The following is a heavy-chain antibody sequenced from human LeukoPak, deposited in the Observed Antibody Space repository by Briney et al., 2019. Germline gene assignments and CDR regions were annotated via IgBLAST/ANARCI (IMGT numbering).Heavy chain of an antibody. CDR2: ISYDGSNK. J-gene: IGHJ4*02. V-gene: IGHV3-30*03. CDR1: GFTFSSYG. CDR3: ATLGGGNSYFDY. Sequence: GGSLRLSCAASGFTFSSYGMHWVRQAPGKGLEGVAVISYDGSNKYYADSVKGRFTISRDNSKNTLYLQMNSLRAEDTAVYYCATLGGGNSYFDYWGQGTLVTVSS. D-gene: IGHD4-23*01.